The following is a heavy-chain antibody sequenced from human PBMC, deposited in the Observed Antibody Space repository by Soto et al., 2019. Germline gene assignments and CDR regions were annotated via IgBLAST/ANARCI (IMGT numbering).Heavy chain of an antibody. CDR2: IVPIYRTA. CDR1: GGTFSSYR. CDR3: VRDSGAKLSSS. V-gene: IGHV1-69*13. D-gene: IGHD6-13*01. J-gene: IGHJ4*02. Sequence: SVKVSCKASGGTFSSYRINWVRQAPGQGLEWVGGIVPIYRTADYAQKFQGRVTITADESARTSYMELCSLKSQDTAVYYCVRDSGAKLSSSWGQGTLVTVSS.